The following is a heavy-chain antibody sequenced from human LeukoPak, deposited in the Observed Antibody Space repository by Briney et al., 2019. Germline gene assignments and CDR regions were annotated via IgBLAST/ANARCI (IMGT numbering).Heavy chain of an antibody. CDR1: GGTFSSYA. D-gene: IGHD4-23*01. J-gene: IGHJ4*02. CDR3: ATDLDYGGNSGEYY. Sequence: ASVKVSCKASGGTFSSYAISWVRQAPGQGLEWMGRIIPILGIANYAQKFQGRVTITADKSTSTAYMELSSLRSEDTAVYYCATDLDYGGNSGEYYWGQGTLVTVSS. CDR2: IIPILGIA. V-gene: IGHV1-69*04.